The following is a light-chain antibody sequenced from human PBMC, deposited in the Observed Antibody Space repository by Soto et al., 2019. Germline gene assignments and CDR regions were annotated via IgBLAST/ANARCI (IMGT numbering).Light chain of an antibody. V-gene: IGKV3-20*01. Sequence: EIILTQSPDTLSLSQGERATISCRASQTVSSNYLAWCQQRPGQAPRLLIYGPSTRAAGSPDRFSGSGSGTDFTLTITRLEPEDAAVYFCQQYTGQPTTFGQGTRLEIK. J-gene: IGKJ5*01. CDR1: QTVSSNY. CDR2: GPS. CDR3: QQYTGQPTT.